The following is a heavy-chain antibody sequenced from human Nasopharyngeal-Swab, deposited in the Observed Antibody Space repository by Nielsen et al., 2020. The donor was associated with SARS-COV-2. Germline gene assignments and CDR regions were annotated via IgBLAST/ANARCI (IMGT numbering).Heavy chain of an antibody. CDR3: AFGIAVAGPMGYYGMDV. J-gene: IGHJ6*02. V-gene: IGHV1-3*01. CDR2: INAGNGNT. D-gene: IGHD6-19*01. CDR1: GSTFTSYA. Sequence: ASVKVSCKASGSTFTSYAMHWVRQAPGQRLEWMGWINAGNGNTKYSQKFQGRVTITRDTSASTAYMELSSLRSEDTAVYYCAFGIAVAGPMGYYGMDVWGQGTTVTVSS.